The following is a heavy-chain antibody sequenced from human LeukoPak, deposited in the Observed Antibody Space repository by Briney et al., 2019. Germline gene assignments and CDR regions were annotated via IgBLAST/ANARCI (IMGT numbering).Heavy chain of an antibody. CDR2: IYTSGST. V-gene: IGHV4-61*02. J-gene: IGHJ6*02. CDR1: GGSISSGSYY. CDR3: ARVAAGPWYYYGMDV. Sequence: TLSLTCTVSGGSISSGSYYWSWIRQPPGKGLEGIGRIYTSGSTNYNPSLKSRVTISVDTSKNQFSLKLSSVTAADTAVYYCARVAAGPWYYYGMDVWGQGTTVTVSS. D-gene: IGHD6-13*01.